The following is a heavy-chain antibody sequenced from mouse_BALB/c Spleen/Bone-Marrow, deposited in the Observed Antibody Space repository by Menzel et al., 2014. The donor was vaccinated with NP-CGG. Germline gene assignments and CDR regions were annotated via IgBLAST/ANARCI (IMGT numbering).Heavy chain of an antibody. J-gene: IGHJ1*01. V-gene: IGHV5-17*02. D-gene: IGHD1-1*01. CDR1: GFTFSSFG. Sequence: EVQLVESGGGLVQPGGSRKLSCAASGFTFSSFGMHWVRQAPEKGLEWVAYISSGSSTIYYADTVKGRFTISRDNPKNTLCLQMTSLRSEDTAMYYCARPFYYYFDGWGAGTTVTVSS. CDR3: ARPFYYYFDG. CDR2: ISSGSSTI.